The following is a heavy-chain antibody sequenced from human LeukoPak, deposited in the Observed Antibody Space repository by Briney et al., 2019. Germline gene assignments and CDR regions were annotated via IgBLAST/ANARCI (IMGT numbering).Heavy chain of an antibody. J-gene: IGHJ6*02. CDR1: GFTVSSKY. CDR2: IYSGGST. Sequence: PGGSLRLSCAASGFTVSSKYMSWVRQAPGKGLEWVSVIYSGGSTYYADSVKGRFTISRDNSKNTLYLQMNSLRPEDTALYYCAKAVWFGEFDYYFFGLDVWGQGTTVTVSS. D-gene: IGHD3-10*01. V-gene: IGHV3-53*01. CDR3: AKAVWFGEFDYYFFGLDV.